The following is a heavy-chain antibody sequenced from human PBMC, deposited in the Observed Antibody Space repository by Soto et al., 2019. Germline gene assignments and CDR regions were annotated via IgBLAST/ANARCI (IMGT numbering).Heavy chain of an antibody. Sequence: SGPTLVNPTQTVTLTCTFSGFSLTSSGVSVGWIRQPPGKALEWLAFIYWNGDTRYRPSLQSRLTITKDNSKKQVVLTMTNMEPLETETYYCAKRVGSSGYFDYWGQGILVTVSS. V-gene: IGHV2-5*01. CDR2: IYWNGDT. J-gene: IGHJ4*02. D-gene: IGHD6-25*01. CDR3: AKRVGSSGYFDY. CDR1: GFSLTSSGVS.